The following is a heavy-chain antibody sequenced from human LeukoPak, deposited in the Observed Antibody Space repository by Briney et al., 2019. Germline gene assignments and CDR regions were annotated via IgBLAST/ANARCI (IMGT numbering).Heavy chain of an antibody. V-gene: IGHV4-59*12. CDR1: GGSISSYY. Sequence: SETLSLTCTVSGGSISSYYWSWIRQPPGKGLEWLGYIYYSGSTNYNPSLKSRVTISVDTSKNQFSLKLSSVTAADTAVYYCARVPRSYYYYYYMDVWGKGTTVTVSS. J-gene: IGHJ6*03. CDR2: IYYSGST. CDR3: ARVPRSYYYYYYMDV.